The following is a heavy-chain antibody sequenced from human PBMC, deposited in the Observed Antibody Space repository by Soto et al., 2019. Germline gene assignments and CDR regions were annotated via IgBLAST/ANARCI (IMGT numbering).Heavy chain of an antibody. CDR3: ARNQPVTNLGY. D-gene: IGHD4-17*01. CDR1: GFTGSNNY. Sequence: VQLVETGGGLIQPGGSLRLSCAASGFTGSNNYMSWVRQATGKGLECVSIIYSGGTTYYAGSVSGRFTNSRDHFKNTLDLQMNSRRADDTAVYFCARNQPVTNLGYWGQGTLVTVSS. CDR2: IYSGGTT. V-gene: IGHV3-53*02. J-gene: IGHJ4*02.